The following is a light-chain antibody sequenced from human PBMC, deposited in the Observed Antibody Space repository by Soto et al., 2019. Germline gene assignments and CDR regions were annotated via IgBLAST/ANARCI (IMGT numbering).Light chain of an antibody. V-gene: IGLV2-14*01. CDR3: SSYTSSIL. CDR1: SSDVGGYTY. CDR2: DVS. Sequence: QSARTQPASVSGSPGQSITISCTGTSSDVGGYTYFAWYQQHPGKAPKLIIYDVSNRPSGVSNRFSGSKSGNTASLNISGLQAEDEADYYCSSYTSSILFGGGPKLTVL. J-gene: IGLJ2*01.